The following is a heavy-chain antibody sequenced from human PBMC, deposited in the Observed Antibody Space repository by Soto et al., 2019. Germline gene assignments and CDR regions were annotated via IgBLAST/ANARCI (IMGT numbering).Heavy chain of an antibody. CDR2: ISSSSSYI. CDR1: GFTFSSYS. D-gene: IGHD1-7*01. J-gene: IGHJ3*02. CDR3: ARDKYNWNYEAPDAFDI. Sequence: GGSLRLSCAASGFTFSSYSMNWVRQAPGKGLEWVSSISSSSSYIYYADSVKGRFTISRDNAKNSLYLQMNGLRAEDTAVYYCARDKYNWNYEAPDAFDIWGQGTMVTVSS. V-gene: IGHV3-21*01.